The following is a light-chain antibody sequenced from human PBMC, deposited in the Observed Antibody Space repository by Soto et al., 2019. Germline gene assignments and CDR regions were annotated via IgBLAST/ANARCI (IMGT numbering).Light chain of an antibody. V-gene: IGLV2-8*01. J-gene: IGLJ1*01. CDR3: SSYAGSNNYV. Sequence: HSALTQPPAATGCPGQSVTISCTGNSSDVGGYNYVSWYQQHPGKAPKLMIYEVSKRPSGVPDRFSGSKSGNTASLTVSGLQAEDDADYYCSSYAGSNNYVFGTGTRVTV. CDR1: SSDVGGYNY. CDR2: EVS.